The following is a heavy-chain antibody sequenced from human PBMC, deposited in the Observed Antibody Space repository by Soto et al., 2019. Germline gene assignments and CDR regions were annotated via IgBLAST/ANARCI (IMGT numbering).Heavy chain of an antibody. J-gene: IGHJ6*02. Sequence: PSETLSLTCTVSGGSISSGDYYWSWIRQPPGKGLEWIGEINHSGSTNYNPSLKSRVTISVDTSKNQFSLKLSSVTAADTAVYYCARVGLGKSSSWYENYYYYGMDVWGQGTTVTVSS. V-gene: IGHV4-39*07. CDR3: ARVGLGKSSSWYENYYYYGMDV. CDR2: INHSGST. D-gene: IGHD6-13*01. CDR1: GGSISSGDYY.